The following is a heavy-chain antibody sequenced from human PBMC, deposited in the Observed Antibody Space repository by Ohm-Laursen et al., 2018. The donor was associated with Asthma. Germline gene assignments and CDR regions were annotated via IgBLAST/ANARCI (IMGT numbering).Heavy chain of an antibody. J-gene: IGHJ6*02. V-gene: IGHV3-48*02. D-gene: IGHD3-3*01. CDR2: ITASGRTI. CDR1: GFTFSSYS. Sequence: SLRLSCAASGFTFSSYSVNWVRLAPGKGLDWVSHITASGRTIFYADSVRGRFTISRDNAKNLVYLQMTSLRDEDTAVYYCARGTRGYDRDLYGLDVWGQGTTVTVSS. CDR3: ARGTRGYDRDLYGLDV.